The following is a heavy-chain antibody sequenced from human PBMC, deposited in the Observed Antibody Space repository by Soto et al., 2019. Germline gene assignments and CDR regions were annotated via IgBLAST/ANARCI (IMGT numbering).Heavy chain of an antibody. CDR1: GGSLSSSSYY. CDR3: ARTLYTSGWHFDY. D-gene: IGHD6-19*01. CDR2: GFYSGST. V-gene: IGHV4-39*01. J-gene: IGHJ4*02. Sequence: PSETLSLTCAVYGGSLSSSSYYWGWIRQPPGKGLEWIGSGFYSGSTYYNPSLKSRVTISVDTSKNQFSLKLSSVTAADTAVYYCARTLYTSGWHFDYWGRGTLVTVSS.